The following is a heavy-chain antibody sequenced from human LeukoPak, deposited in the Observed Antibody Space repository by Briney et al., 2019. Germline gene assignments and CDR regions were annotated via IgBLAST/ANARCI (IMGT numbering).Heavy chain of an antibody. CDR3: ARDHYDSSGYYGWAYYMDV. CDR1: GYTFTSYY. CDR2: INPSGGST. Sequence: ASVKVSCKASGYTFTSYYMHWVRQAPGQGLEWMGIINPSGGSTSYAQKFQGRVTMTRDMSTSTVYMELSSLRSEDTAVYYCARDHYDSSGYYGWAYYMDVWGQGTMVTVSS. J-gene: IGHJ6*03. D-gene: IGHD3-22*01. V-gene: IGHV1-46*01.